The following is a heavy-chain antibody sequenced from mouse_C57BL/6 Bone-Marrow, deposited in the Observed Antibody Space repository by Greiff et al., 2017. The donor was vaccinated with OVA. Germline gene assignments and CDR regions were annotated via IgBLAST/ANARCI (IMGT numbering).Heavy chain of an antibody. CDR3: ASYYGYD. D-gene: IGHD2-2*01. J-gene: IGHJ3*01. Sequence: EVKLMESGPELVKPGASVKIPCKASGYTFTDYNMDWVKQSHGKSLEWIGDIHPNNGGTIYNQKFKGKATLTVDKSSSTAYMELRSLTSEDTAVYYCASYYGYDWGQGTLVTVSA. CDR2: IHPNNGGT. V-gene: IGHV1-18*01. CDR1: GYTFTDYN.